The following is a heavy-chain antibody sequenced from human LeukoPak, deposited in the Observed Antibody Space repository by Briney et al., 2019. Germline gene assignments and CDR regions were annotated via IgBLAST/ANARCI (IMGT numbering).Heavy chain of an antibody. CDR2: IKQDGSEK. V-gene: IGHV3-7*01. D-gene: IGHD3-10*01. J-gene: IGHJ6*02. CDR1: GFTFSSYW. CDR3: AREYYYGSGSPYGMDV. Sequence: GSLRLSCAASGFTFSSYWMSWVRRAPGKGLEWVANIKQDGSEKYYVDSVKGRFTISRDNAKNSLYLQMNSLRAEDTAVYYCAREYYYGSGSPYGMDVWGQGTTVTVSS.